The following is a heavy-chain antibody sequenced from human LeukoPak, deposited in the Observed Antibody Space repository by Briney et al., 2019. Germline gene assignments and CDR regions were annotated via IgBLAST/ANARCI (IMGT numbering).Heavy chain of an antibody. CDR3: ARGVGGNDHFDY. Sequence: ASVKVSCKASGYTFTSYDINWVRQATGQGLEWMGWMNPNSGNTSYAQKFQGRVTMTRNTSISTAYMELSSLRSEDTAVYYCARGVGGNDHFDYWGQGTLVTVSS. CDR1: GYTFTSYD. J-gene: IGHJ4*02. V-gene: IGHV1-8*01. CDR2: MNPNSGNT. D-gene: IGHD4-23*01.